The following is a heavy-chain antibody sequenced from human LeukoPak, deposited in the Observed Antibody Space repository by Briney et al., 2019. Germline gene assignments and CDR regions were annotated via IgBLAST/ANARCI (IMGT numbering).Heavy chain of an antibody. CDR1: GASISSSSYY. CDR3: ARSNPGVLDY. D-gene: IGHD1-1*01. V-gene: IGHV4-39*07. CDR2: GYYSGNT. J-gene: IGHJ4*02. Sequence: PSETLSLTCTVSGASISSSSYYWGWIRQPPGKGLEWIGSGYYSGNTYCNPSLKSRVTISVDTSKNQFSLRLSSVTAADTAVYYCARSNPGVLDYWGQGTLVTVSS.